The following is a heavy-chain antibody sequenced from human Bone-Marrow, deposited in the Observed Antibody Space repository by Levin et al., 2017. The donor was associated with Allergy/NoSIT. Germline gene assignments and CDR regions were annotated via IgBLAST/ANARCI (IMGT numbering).Heavy chain of an antibody. CDR1: GGTFSTYS. Sequence: ASVKVSCKASGGTFSTYSISWVRQAPGQGLEWMGRIIPIFDKPNYAETFQGRVTITADKSTTTAYMELSSLRSEDTAVYYCTRDGYTYGGLDYWGQGTPVTVSS. CDR2: IIPIFDKP. CDR3: TRDGYTYGGLDY. V-gene: IGHV1-69*08. D-gene: IGHD5-18*01. J-gene: IGHJ4*02.